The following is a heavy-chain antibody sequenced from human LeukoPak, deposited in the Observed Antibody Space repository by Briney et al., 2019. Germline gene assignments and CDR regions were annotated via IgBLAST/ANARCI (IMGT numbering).Heavy chain of an antibody. CDR3: ARTYSGYDLSSTAMDV. V-gene: IGHV6-1*01. J-gene: IGHJ6*02. D-gene: IGHD5-12*01. Sequence: SQTLSLTCAISGDSVSRNSVTWDWIRQSPSRGLEWLGRTYYRSKWSNDYAVSVISRVVINPDTSKNQFSLHLNSVTAEDSAVYYCARTYSGYDLSSTAMDVWGQGTPVTVSS. CDR1: GDSVSRNSVT. CDR2: TYYRSKWSN.